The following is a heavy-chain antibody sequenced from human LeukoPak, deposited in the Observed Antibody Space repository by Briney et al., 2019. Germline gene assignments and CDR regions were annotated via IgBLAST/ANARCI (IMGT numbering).Heavy chain of an antibody. CDR1: GGSFSGYY. Sequence: SETLSLTCAVYGGSFSGYYWSWIRQPPGKGLEWIGEINHSGSTNYNPSLKSRVTISVDTSKNQFSLKLSSVTAADTAVYYCARASSSWYRDYWGQGTLVTVSS. D-gene: IGHD6-13*01. CDR3: ARASSSWYRDY. J-gene: IGHJ4*02. CDR2: INHSGST. V-gene: IGHV4-34*01.